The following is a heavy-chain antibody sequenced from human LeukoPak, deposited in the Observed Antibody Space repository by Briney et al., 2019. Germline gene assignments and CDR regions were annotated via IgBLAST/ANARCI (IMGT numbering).Heavy chain of an antibody. CDR2: IIPIFGTA. CDR3: ATFVWGSGGVGDGR. CDR1: GGTFSSYA. J-gene: IGHJ4*02. D-gene: IGHD3-10*01. V-gene: IGHV1-69*06. Sequence: GASVKVSCKASGGTFSSYAISWVRQAPGQGLEWMGGIIPIFGTANYAQKFQGRVTMTEDTSTDTAYMELSSLRSEDTAVYYCATFVWGSGGVGDGRWGQGTLVTVSS.